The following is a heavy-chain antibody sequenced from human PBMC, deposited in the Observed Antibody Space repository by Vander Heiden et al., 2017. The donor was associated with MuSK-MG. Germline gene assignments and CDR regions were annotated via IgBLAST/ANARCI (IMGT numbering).Heavy chain of an antibody. Sequence: QVQLVQSGAEVKKPGASVKVSCKVSGYTLTELSMHWVRQAPGKGLEWMGGFDPEDGETIYAQKFQGRVTMTEDTSTDTAYMELSSLRSEDTAVYYCATAGEGGGGVMSGADYFDYWGQGTLVTVSS. CDR3: ATAGEGGGGVMSGADYFDY. CDR1: GYTLTELS. J-gene: IGHJ4*02. CDR2: FDPEDGET. V-gene: IGHV1-24*01. D-gene: IGHD3-16*01.